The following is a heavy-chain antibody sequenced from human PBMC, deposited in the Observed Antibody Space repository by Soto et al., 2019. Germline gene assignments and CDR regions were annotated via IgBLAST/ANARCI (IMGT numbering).Heavy chain of an antibody. V-gene: IGHV3-15*07. J-gene: IGHJ6*02. CDR1: GFTFSNAW. D-gene: IGHD3-3*01. Sequence: GGSLRLSCAASGFTFSNAWMNWVRQAPGKGLEWVGRIKSKTDGGTTDYAAPVKGRFTISRDDSKNTLYLQMNSLKTEDTAVYYCTTLRTYYDFWSGFDARRNYYYYGMDVSGQGTTVTVSS. CDR2: IKSKTDGGTT. CDR3: TTLRTYYDFWSGFDARRNYYYYGMDV.